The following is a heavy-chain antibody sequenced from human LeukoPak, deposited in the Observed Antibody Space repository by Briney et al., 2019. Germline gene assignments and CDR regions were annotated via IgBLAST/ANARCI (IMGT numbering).Heavy chain of an antibody. CDR3: ARVGCSSTSCPDYFDY. CDR1: GFTVSSNY. J-gene: IGHJ4*02. Sequence: GGSLRLSCAASGFTVSSNYMSWVRQAPGKGLEWVSVIYSGGSTYYADSVKGRFTISRDNSKNTLYLQMKSLRAEDTAVYYCARVGCSSTSCPDYFDYWGQGTLVTVSS. D-gene: IGHD2-2*01. CDR2: IYSGGST. V-gene: IGHV3-53*01.